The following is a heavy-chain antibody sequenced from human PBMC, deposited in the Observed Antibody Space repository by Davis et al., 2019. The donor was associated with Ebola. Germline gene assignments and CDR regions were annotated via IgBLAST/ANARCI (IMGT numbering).Heavy chain of an antibody. CDR3: TSGASCPH. V-gene: IGHV3-7*03. D-gene: IGHD2-2*01. J-gene: IGHJ4*02. CDR1: GFTFSSYW. CDR2: INEDGSDR. Sequence: GESLKISCAASGFTFSSYWMSWVRQAPGQGLEWVALINEDGSDRYYVDSVKGRFTISRDNAKNSLYLQMNSLRADDTAVYYCTSGASCPHWGQGTLVTVSS.